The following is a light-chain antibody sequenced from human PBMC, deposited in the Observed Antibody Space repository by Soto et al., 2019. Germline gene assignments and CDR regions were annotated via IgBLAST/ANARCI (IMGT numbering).Light chain of an antibody. CDR2: DVT. J-gene: IGLJ3*02. Sequence: QSALTQPASASGSPGQSVTISCTGTSSDVGGYNYVSWYQQYPGRAPKLMIYDVTKRPSGVPDRFSGSKSGNTASLTVSGLQAEDEADYYCSSYATSNNFYFVFGGGTKLTVL. CDR3: SSYATSNNFYFV. V-gene: IGLV2-8*01. CDR1: SSDVGGYNY.